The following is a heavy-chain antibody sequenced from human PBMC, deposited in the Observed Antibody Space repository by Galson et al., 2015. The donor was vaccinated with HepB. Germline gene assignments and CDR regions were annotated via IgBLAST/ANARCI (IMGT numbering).Heavy chain of an antibody. CDR2: ISSSSSYI. CDR3: ARDEDYYGSGSYSGDYFDY. D-gene: IGHD3-10*01. V-gene: IGHV3-21*01. J-gene: IGHJ4*02. Sequence: SLRLSCAASGFTFSSYSMNWVRQAPGKGLEWVSSISSSSSYIYYADSVKGRFTISRDNSKNTLYLQMNSLRAEDTAVYYCARDEDYYGSGSYSGDYFDYWGQGTLVTVSS. CDR1: GFTFSSYS.